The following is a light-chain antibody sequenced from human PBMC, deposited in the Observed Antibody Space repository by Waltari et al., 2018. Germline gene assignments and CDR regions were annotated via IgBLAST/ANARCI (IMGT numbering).Light chain of an antibody. CDR3: QQRSNWLGT. V-gene: IGKV3-11*01. CDR1: QSVSSY. CDR2: GAA. J-gene: IGKJ1*01. Sequence: EIVLTQSPATLSLSPGERATLSCRASQSVSSYLAWYQQKPGQAPRLLIYGAANRATGIPARFRGSGSGTAFTLTISSLEPEDFAVYYCQQRSNWLGTFGQGTKVEIK.